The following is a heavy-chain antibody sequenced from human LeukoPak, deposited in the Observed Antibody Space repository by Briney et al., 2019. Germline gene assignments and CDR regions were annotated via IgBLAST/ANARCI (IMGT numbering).Heavy chain of an antibody. CDR3: AREGGFYRPLDY. Sequence: PSETLSLTCSVFGGSISSTTYYWVWIRQPPGKGLEWIGEVHLDGRTNYNPSLESRLTMSVDVSENQVSLKLTSVTAADTAVYYCAREGGFYRPLDYSGQGTLVTVSS. CDR2: VHLDGRT. CDR1: GGSISSTTYY. V-gene: IGHV4-39*07. J-gene: IGHJ4*02. D-gene: IGHD3-3*01.